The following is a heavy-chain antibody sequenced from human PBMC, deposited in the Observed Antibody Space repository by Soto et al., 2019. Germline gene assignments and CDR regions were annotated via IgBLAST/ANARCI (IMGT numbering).Heavy chain of an antibody. CDR1: GYIFSSYS. D-gene: IGHD3-10*01. V-gene: IGHV1-3*01. CDR2: INAGNGNT. J-gene: IGHJ4*02. Sequence: QVQLVQSGAEVKKPGASVKVSCKASGYIFSSYSLHWVRQAPGQRLEWMGWINAGNGNTKYSQKFQGRVTFTRGTSATTAYMERSSLRSEDTAVYYCASPSYGSGSYYWGQGTLVTVSS. CDR3: ASPSYGSGSYY.